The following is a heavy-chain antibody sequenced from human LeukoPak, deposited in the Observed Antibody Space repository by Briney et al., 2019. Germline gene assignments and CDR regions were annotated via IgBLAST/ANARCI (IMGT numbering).Heavy chain of an antibody. J-gene: IGHJ4*02. CDR3: AKALYDSSGYDSPPPPY. D-gene: IGHD3-22*01. CDR1: GFGFSSYG. V-gene: IGHV3-30*18. Sequence: GGSLRLSCVASGFGFSSYGMHWVRQAPGKGLEWVAVISYDGSNKYYADSVKGRFTISRDNSKNTLYLQMNSLRAEDTAVYYCAKALYDSSGYDSPPPPYWGQGTLVTVSS. CDR2: ISYDGSNK.